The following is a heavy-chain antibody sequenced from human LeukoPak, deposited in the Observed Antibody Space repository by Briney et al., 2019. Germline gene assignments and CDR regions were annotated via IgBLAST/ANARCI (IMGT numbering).Heavy chain of an antibody. D-gene: IGHD3-22*01. V-gene: IGHV1-69*04. CDR2: IIPILGIA. CDR1: GGTFSSYA. CDR3: ARDISYYYDSSGHYLSDY. J-gene: IGHJ4*02. Sequence: GASVKVSCKASGGTFSSYAISWVRQAPGQGLEWMGRIIPILGIANYAQKFQGRVTITADKSTSTAYMELSSPRSEDTAVYYCARDISYYYDSSGHYLSDYWGQGTLVTVSS.